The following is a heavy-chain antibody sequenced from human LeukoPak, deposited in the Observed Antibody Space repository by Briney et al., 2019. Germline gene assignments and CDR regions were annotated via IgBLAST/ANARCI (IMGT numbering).Heavy chain of an antibody. V-gene: IGHV4-4*02. CDR1: GFTFSNNW. CDR3: SRENGAFSPFGY. CDR2: ISLTGLT. J-gene: IGHJ4*02. Sequence: GSLRLSCAASGFTFSNNWMHWVRQPPGQGLEWIGEISLTGLTHYNPSLESRVTVSLDKSKNQLSLNLTSVTAADTAVYYCSRENGAFSPFGYWGQGTLATVLS. D-gene: IGHD2-8*01.